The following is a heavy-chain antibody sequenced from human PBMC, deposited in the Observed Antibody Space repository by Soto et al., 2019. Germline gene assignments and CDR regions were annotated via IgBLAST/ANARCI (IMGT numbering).Heavy chain of an antibody. Sequence: QVQLQQWGAGLLKPSETLSLTCAVYGGSFSGYYWTWIRQPPGTGLEWIGEINHSGSTNYNPSLKSRVTISGDTSKTQCSLKLTSVTAADTAVYYWARDKITGLFDYWGQGTLVTVSS. D-gene: IGHD2-8*02. CDR2: INHSGST. CDR1: GGSFSGYY. J-gene: IGHJ4*02. CDR3: ARDKITGLFDY. V-gene: IGHV4-34*01.